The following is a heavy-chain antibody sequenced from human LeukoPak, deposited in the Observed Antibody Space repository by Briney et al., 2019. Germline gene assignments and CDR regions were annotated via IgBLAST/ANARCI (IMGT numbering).Heavy chain of an antibody. D-gene: IGHD4-11*01. CDR2: VYTSGST. J-gene: IGHJ4*02. CDR1: GGSISVGY. Sequence: PSETLSLTCTVSGGSISVGYWSWIRQPPGRGLEWIGYVYTSGSTNYNPSLKSRFTISVDTSKSQFALKLSSVTAADTAVYYCAKSYFDYSTYYSYYFNLWGQGALVTVSS. CDR3: AKSYFDYSTYYSYYFNL. V-gene: IGHV4-4*09.